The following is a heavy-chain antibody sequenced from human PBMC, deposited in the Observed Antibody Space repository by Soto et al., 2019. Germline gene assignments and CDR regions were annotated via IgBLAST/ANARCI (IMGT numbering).Heavy chain of an antibody. J-gene: IGHJ6*02. Sequence: EVQLLESGGGLVQPGGSLRLSCAASGFTFSSYAMSWVRQAPGKGLEWVSAISGSGGSTYYADSVKGRFTISRDNSKNPLYLQMNSLRAEDTAVYYCANPHYDFWSGSPPSYGMDVWGQGTTVTVSS. CDR3: ANPHYDFWSGSPPSYGMDV. D-gene: IGHD3-3*01. V-gene: IGHV3-23*01. CDR2: ISGSGGST. CDR1: GFTFSSYA.